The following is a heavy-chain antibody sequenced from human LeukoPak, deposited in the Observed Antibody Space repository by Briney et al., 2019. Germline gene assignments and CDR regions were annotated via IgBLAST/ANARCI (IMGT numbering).Heavy chain of an antibody. V-gene: IGHV3-33*06. CDR2: IWYDGSNK. Sequence: GGSLRLSCAASGFTFSSYGMHWVRQAPGKGLEWVAVIWYDGSNKYYADSVKGRFTISRDNSKNTLYLQMNSLRAEDTAVYYCVKDGVVVPAANYYYYYYMDVWGKGTTVTVSS. CDR1: GFTFSSYG. J-gene: IGHJ6*03. D-gene: IGHD2-2*01. CDR3: VKDGVVVPAANYYYYYYMDV.